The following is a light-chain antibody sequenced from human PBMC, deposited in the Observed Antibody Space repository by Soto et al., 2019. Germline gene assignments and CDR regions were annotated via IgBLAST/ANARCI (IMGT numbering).Light chain of an antibody. V-gene: IGLV2-23*01. CDR2: EGS. Sequence: QSVLTQPASVSGSPGQSITISCTGTSSDVGSYNLVSWYQQHPGKAPKLMIYEGSQRPSGVSNRFSGSKSGNTASLTISGLQAEDEANYYCCSYAGGSTWVFGGGTKLTVL. CDR3: CSYAGGSTWV. CDR1: SSDVGSYNL. J-gene: IGLJ3*02.